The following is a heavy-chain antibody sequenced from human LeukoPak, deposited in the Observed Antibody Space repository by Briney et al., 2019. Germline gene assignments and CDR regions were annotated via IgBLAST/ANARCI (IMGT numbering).Heavy chain of an antibody. CDR3: ARSMVQQWTMVDWFDP. Sequence: SETPSLTCTVSGGSISSGGYYWSWIRQHPGKGLEWIGYIYYSGSTYYNPSLKSRVTISVDTSKNQFSLKLSSVTAADTAVYYCARSMVQQWTMVDWFDPWGQGTLVTVSS. CDR1: GGSISSGGYY. CDR2: IYYSGST. J-gene: IGHJ5*02. D-gene: IGHD4/OR15-4a*01. V-gene: IGHV4-31*03.